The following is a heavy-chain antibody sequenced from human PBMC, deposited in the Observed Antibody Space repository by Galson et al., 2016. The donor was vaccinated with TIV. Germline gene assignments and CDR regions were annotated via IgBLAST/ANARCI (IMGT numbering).Heavy chain of an antibody. Sequence: SVKVSCKASGGTFSSYAVSWVRQAPGQGLEWVGGIIPIFGSSDYAQKFQGRVTITTDESTDDSTSTAYMELSSLTSEDTAVYYCARSQSCGGDCYYFDYWGRGTLVTVSS. CDR2: IIPIFGSS. J-gene: IGHJ4*02. CDR3: ARSQSCGGDCYYFDY. V-gene: IGHV1-69*05. D-gene: IGHD2-21*02. CDR1: GGTFSSYA.